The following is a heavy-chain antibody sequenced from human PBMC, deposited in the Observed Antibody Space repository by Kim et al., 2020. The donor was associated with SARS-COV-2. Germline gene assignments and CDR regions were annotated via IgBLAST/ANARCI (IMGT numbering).Heavy chain of an antibody. Sequence: GGSLRLSCAASGFTFSGYEMNRVRQAPGKGLEWVSYISSSGSTIYYADSVKGRFTISRDNAKNSLYLQMNSLRAEDSAVYYCATFWRYYDSSGRPWGQGTLITVSS. V-gene: IGHV3-48*03. CDR1: GFTFSGYE. CDR2: ISSSGSTI. D-gene: IGHD3-22*01. J-gene: IGHJ5*02. CDR3: ATFWRYYDSSGRP.